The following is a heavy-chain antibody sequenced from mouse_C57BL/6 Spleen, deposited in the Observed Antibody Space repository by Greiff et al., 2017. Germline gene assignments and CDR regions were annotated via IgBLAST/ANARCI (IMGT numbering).Heavy chain of an antibody. CDR1: GFTFSSYG. V-gene: IGHV5-6*01. CDR3: ARHDYFDY. Sequence: EVKVVDSGGDLVKPGGSLKLSCAASGFTFSSYGMSWVRQTPDKRLEWVATISSGGSYTYYPDSVKGRFTISRDNAKNTLYLQMSSLKSEDTAMYYCARHDYFDYWGQGTTLTVSS. J-gene: IGHJ2*01. CDR2: ISSGGSYT.